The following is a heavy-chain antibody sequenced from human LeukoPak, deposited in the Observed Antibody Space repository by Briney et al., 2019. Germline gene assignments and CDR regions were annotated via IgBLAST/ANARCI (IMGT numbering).Heavy chain of an antibody. CDR1: GDTFIIND. J-gene: IGHJ3*02. D-gene: IGHD6-13*01. CDR3: ARVTAGGTWTFDI. Sequence: ASVKVSCKASGDTFIINDINWVRQATGQGLEWMGWKNPNSGNTGYAQKFQGRVTMTRNISITTAYMELTDLRSEDTAVYYCARVTAGGTWTFDIWGQGTTVTVSS. V-gene: IGHV1-8*02. CDR2: KNPNSGNT.